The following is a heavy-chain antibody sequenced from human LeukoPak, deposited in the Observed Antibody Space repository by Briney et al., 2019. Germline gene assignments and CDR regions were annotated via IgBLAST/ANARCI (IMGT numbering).Heavy chain of an antibody. CDR2: IYSGGST. J-gene: IGHJ4*02. Sequence: PGASLRLSCAASGFTFNNYAMSWVRQAPGRGLEWVSVIYSGGSTYYADSVKGRFTISRDNSRNTLYLQMNSLRAEDTAVYYCARKTSSFSPLDYWGQGTLVTVSS. CDR3: ARKTSSFSPLDY. V-gene: IGHV3-66*02. CDR1: GFTFNNYA. D-gene: IGHD3-3*02.